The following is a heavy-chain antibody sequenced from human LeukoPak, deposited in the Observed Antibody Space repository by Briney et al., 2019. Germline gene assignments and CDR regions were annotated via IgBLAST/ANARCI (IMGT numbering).Heavy chain of an antibody. Sequence: ASVKASCKASGYIFTTYDINWVRQATGQGLEWMGWMNPNSGNTVYAQKFQGRVTITRNTSISTAYMELNSLTSDDTAVYYCARGASGWQNDAFDIWGQGTMVTVSS. J-gene: IGHJ3*02. V-gene: IGHV1-8*03. CDR1: GYIFTTYD. CDR2: MNPNSGNT. CDR3: ARGASGWQNDAFDI. D-gene: IGHD6-19*01.